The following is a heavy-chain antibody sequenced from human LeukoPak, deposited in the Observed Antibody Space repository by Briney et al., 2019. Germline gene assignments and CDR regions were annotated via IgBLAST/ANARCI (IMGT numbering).Heavy chain of an antibody. CDR2: IYYSGST. D-gene: IGHD4-17*01. V-gene: IGHV4-31*03. CDR3: ASVPEYGDYVGSFDY. J-gene: IGHJ4*02. Sequence: SETLSLTCTVSGGSISSGGYYWSWIRQHPGKGLEWIGYIYYSGSTYYNPSLKSRVTISVDTSKNQFSLKLSSVTAADTAVYYCASVPEYGDYVGSFDYWGQGTLVTVSS. CDR1: GGSISSGGYY.